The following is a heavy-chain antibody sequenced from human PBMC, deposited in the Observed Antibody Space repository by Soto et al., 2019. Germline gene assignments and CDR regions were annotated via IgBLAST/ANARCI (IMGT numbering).Heavy chain of an antibody. Sequence: ASVKVSCKTSGYTFAAYYIHWIRQAPGQGLEWMGWINPTSGGTVYAQNFQDRVTMTRDTSISTAYMELRRLNSDDTAVYYCARDPDYGDYWGYFFDSWGQGTPVTSPQ. CDR1: GYTFAAYY. CDR2: INPTSGGT. J-gene: IGHJ4*02. D-gene: IGHD4-17*01. CDR3: ARDPDYGDYWGYFFDS. V-gene: IGHV1-2*02.